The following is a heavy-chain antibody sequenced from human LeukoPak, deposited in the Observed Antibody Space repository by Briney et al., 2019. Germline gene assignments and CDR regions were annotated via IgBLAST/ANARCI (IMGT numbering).Heavy chain of an antibody. CDR1: GGSISSYY. CDR2: IYYSGST. V-gene: IGHV4-59*01. CDR3: ARIVVVAATVYYYYYMDV. Sequence: SETLSLTCTVSGGSISSYYWSWIRKPPGKGLEWIGYIYYSGSTNYNPSLKSRVTVSVDTSKNQFSLKLSSVTAADTAVYYCARIVVVAATVYYYYYMDVWGKGTTVTVSS. J-gene: IGHJ6*03. D-gene: IGHD2-15*01.